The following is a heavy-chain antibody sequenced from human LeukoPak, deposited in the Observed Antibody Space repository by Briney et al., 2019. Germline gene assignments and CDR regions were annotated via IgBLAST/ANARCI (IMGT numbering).Heavy chain of an antibody. Sequence: GSSLRLSCAASGSTFSSYAMSWVRQAPGKGMEWGSAISGSGGSTYYADSVKGRFTISRDNSKNTLYLQMNSLRAEDTAVYYCAKDPGIAVAGLFDYWGQGTLVTVSS. V-gene: IGHV3-23*01. CDR1: GSTFSSYA. CDR2: ISGSGGST. CDR3: AKDPGIAVAGLFDY. J-gene: IGHJ4*02. D-gene: IGHD6-19*01.